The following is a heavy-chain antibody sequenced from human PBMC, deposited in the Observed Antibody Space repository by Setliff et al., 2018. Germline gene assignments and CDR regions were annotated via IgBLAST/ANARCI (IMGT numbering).Heavy chain of an antibody. CDR1: GYSISSGYI. CDR2: IGHTGSI. J-gene: IGHJ4*02. CDR3: ARDLGHGGDSDY. V-gene: IGHV4-38-2*02. D-gene: IGHD2-21*02. Sequence: SETLSFTCTVSGYSISSGYIWGWIRQPPGKGLEWVGNIGHTGSINYNPSLKSRLTISRDTSKNQVSLKLNSVTATDTAVYYCARDLGHGGDSDYWGQGTLVTVSS.